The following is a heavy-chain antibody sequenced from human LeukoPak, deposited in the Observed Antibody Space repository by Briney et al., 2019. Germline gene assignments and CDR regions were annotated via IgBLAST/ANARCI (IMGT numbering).Heavy chain of an antibody. CDR1: GFTFNRYE. Sequence: GGSLRLSCEASGFTFNRYEFIWVRQAPGKGPEWVSYIHTSALTTYYADSVRGRFSISRDNAKSSLYLQMNSLRAEDTAVYYCAKWFPGNMDVWGKGTTVTVSS. CDR2: IHTSALTT. V-gene: IGHV3-48*03. CDR3: AKWFPGNMDV. J-gene: IGHJ6*04. D-gene: IGHD3-22*01.